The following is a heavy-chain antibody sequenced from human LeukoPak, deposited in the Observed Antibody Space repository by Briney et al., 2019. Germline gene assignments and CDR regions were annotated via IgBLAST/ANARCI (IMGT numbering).Heavy chain of an antibody. D-gene: IGHD6-19*01. CDR3: AKDGVAGSVNNWFDP. CDR1: GFTFSHYW. CDR2: ISGSGGST. Sequence: GGSLRLSCAPSGFTFSHYWMSWVRQAPGKGLEWVSAISGSGGSTYYADSVKGRFTISRDNSKNTLYLQMNSLRAEDTAVYYCAKDGVAGSVNNWFDPWGQGTLVTVSS. J-gene: IGHJ5*02. V-gene: IGHV3-23*01.